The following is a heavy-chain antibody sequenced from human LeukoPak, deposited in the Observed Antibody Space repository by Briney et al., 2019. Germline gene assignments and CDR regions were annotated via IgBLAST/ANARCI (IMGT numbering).Heavy chain of an antibody. CDR2: IYYSGST. CDR1: GGSMSSYY. Sequence: LSETLSLTCTVSGGSMSSYYWGWIRQPPGKGLEWIGSIYYSGSTYYNPSLKSRVTISVDTSKNQFSLKLSSVTAADTAVYYCARGRGSFDYWGQGTLVTVSS. V-gene: IGHV4-39*07. J-gene: IGHJ4*02. D-gene: IGHD3-10*01. CDR3: ARGRGSFDY.